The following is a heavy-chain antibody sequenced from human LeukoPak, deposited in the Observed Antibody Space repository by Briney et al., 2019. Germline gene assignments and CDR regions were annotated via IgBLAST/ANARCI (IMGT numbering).Heavy chain of an antibody. CDR1: GFTFSSYE. J-gene: IGHJ6*03. V-gene: IGHV3-48*03. D-gene: IGHD6-13*01. CDR3: ARAFQELPQLYYYYYMDV. CDR2: ISSSGSTI. Sequence: PGGSLRLSCAASGFTFSSYEMNWVRQAPGQGLEWVSYISSSGSTIYYADTVKGRFTISRDNAKNSLYLQLSSLRAEDTAVYYCARAFQELPQLYYYYYMDVWGKGTTVTVSS.